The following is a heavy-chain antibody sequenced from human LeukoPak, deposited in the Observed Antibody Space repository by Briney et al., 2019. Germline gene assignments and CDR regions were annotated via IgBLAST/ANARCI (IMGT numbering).Heavy chain of an antibody. CDR3: AREVVDYYYYYYMDV. Sequence: SETLSLTCAVYGGSFSGYYWSWIRQPPGKGLEWIGEINHSGSTNYNPSLKSRVTISVDTSKNQFPLKLSSVTAADTAVYYCAREVVDYYYYYYMDVWGKGTTVTVSS. CDR2: INHSGST. V-gene: IGHV4-34*01. D-gene: IGHD2-15*01. J-gene: IGHJ6*03. CDR1: GGSFSGYY.